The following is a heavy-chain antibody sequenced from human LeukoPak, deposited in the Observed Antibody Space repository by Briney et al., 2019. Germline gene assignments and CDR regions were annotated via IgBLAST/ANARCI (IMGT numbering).Heavy chain of an antibody. CDR2: IIPILGIA. CDR1: GGTFSSYA. V-gene: IGHV1-69*04. J-gene: IGHJ4*02. Sequence: SVKVSCKASGGTFSSYAISWVRQAPGQGLEWMGRIIPILGIANYAQKFQGRVTITADKSTSTAYMELSSLRSEDTAVYYCARDSPGYYDSSGSAPFDYWGQGTLVTVSS. CDR3: ARDSPGYYDSSGSAPFDY. D-gene: IGHD3-22*01.